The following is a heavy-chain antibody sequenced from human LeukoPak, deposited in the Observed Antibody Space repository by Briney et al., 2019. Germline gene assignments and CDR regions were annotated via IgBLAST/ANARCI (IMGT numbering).Heavy chain of an antibody. CDR1: GFIFNKYW. CDR2: INEDGGDR. CDR3: AGPMGPATIFGFDY. D-gene: IGHD2-2*01. Sequence: GGSLRLSCAASGFIFNKYWMAWVRQAPGKGLEWVANINEDGGDRNYVDSLRGRFTISRDNAKNSLYLQMNSLRAEDPAMYYCAGPMGPATIFGFDYWGQGALVTVSS. V-gene: IGHV3-7*01. J-gene: IGHJ4*02.